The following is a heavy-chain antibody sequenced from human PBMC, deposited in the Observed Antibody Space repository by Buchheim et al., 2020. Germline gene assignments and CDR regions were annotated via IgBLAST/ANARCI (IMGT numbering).Heavy chain of an antibody. J-gene: IGHJ6*03. D-gene: IGHD2-2*01. CDR1: GGSIISSSYY. V-gene: IGHV4-39*01. Sequence: QLQVQESGPGLVRPSETLFLTCTVSGGSIISSSYYWGWVRQPLGKGLEWIGSISYSGNTYYTPSLKSRVTMSVDTSKDQLSLKLSSVTAADTAVYYCAKSGKMYQYYYMDVWGKGTT. CDR2: ISYSGNT. CDR3: AKSGKMYQYYYMDV.